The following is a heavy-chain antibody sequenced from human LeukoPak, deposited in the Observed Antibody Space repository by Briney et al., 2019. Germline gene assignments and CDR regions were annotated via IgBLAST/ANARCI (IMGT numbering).Heavy chain of an antibody. V-gene: IGHV1-2*02. CDR1: GYTFTGYY. J-gene: IGHJ4*02. D-gene: IGHD3-10*01. CDR3: ARGLRLLWFGELAETHFDY. CDR2: INPNSGGT. Sequence: ASVKVSCKASGYTFTGYYMHWVRQAPGQGLEWMGWINPNSGGTNYAQKFQGRVTMTRDTSISTAYMELSRLRSDDTAVYYCARGLRLLWFGELAETHFDYWGQGTLVTVSS.